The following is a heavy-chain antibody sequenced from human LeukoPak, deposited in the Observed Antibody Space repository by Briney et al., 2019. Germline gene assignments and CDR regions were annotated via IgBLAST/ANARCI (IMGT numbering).Heavy chain of an antibody. CDR3: ARRRYYDGSGYLE. D-gene: IGHD3-22*01. V-gene: IGHV4-39*01. J-gene: IGHJ1*01. CDR2: IYYSGRT. Sequence: PSETLSLTCSVSGASVSRSDSYWDWIRPPPGKGLEWIGTIYYSGRTYYSPSLKSRVTMSVDPSNNQFSLNLRSVTAADTALYYCARRRYYDGSGYLEWGQGTLLSVSS. CDR1: GASVSRSDSY.